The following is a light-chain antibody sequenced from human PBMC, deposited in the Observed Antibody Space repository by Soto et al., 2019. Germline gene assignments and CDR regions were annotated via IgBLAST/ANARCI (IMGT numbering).Light chain of an antibody. CDR1: QSVTSSY. CDR2: VAS. CDR3: QQYGSSPWT. Sequence: EIVLTQSPGTLSLSPGERASLSCRASQSVTSSYLAWYQQKPGQAPRLLIYVASNRATGIPDRFSGSGSGTDFTLTINRQEAEDFAVYYCQQYGSSPWTFDQRTKVEIK. V-gene: IGKV3-20*01. J-gene: IGKJ1*01.